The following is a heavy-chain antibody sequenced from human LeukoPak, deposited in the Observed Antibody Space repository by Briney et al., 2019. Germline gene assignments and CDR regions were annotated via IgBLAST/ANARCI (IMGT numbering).Heavy chain of an antibody. CDR3: ARVIMGASNWFDP. CDR2: ISSSGSST. Sequence: GGSLRLSCASSGFTFSDVYMSWIREAPGKGLEWVSYISSSGSSTKYADSVKGRFTISRDNAKNTLYLQMNSLRAEDTAVYYCARVIMGASNWFDPWGQGTLVTVSS. D-gene: IGHD1-26*01. J-gene: IGHJ5*02. CDR1: GFTFSDVY. V-gene: IGHV3-11*06.